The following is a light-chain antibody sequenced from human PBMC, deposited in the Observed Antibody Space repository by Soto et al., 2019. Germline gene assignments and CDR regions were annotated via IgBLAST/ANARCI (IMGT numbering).Light chain of an antibody. Sequence: DIQMTQSPSTLSASVGDRVTITCRASQSISNWLAWYQQKPGKAPNLLIYKASSLESGVPSRFSGSGSGTEFTLTISSLQPDDFATYYCQQYITSPWTFGQGTTVEIK. V-gene: IGKV1-5*03. CDR1: QSISNW. CDR2: KAS. J-gene: IGKJ1*01. CDR3: QQYITSPWT.